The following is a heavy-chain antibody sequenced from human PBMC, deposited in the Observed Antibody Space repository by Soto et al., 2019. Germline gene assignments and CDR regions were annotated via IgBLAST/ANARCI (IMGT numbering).Heavy chain of an antibody. Sequence: QVHLVQSGAEVKKPGASVKVSCQGSGYAFTTYGITWVRQAPGQGLEWMGWISAHNGNTNYAQKLQGRVTVTRDTSPSTAYMELRSLRYDDTAVYYWAGGRYGEYWGQGALVTVSS. CDR2: ISAHNGNT. CDR3: AGGRYGEY. D-gene: IGHD3-10*01. J-gene: IGHJ4*02. CDR1: GYAFTTYG. V-gene: IGHV1-18*01.